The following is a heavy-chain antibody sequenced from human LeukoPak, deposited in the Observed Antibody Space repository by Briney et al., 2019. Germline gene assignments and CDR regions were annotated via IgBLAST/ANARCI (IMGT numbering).Heavy chain of an antibody. CDR2: ISSRSNYI. CDR3: ARGKYYSDY. Sequence: GGSLRLSCAASGFTFSSYNMNWVRQAPGKGLEWVSSISSRSNYIYLADSLKGRFTISRDNAKNSLYLQMNSLRDEDTAVYYCARGKYYSDYWGQGTLVTVSS. J-gene: IGHJ4*02. V-gene: IGHV3-21*01. CDR1: GFTFSSYN. D-gene: IGHD6-6*01.